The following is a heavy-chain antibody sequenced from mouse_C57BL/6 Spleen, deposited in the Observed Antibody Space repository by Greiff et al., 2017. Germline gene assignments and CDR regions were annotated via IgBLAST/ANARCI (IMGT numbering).Heavy chain of an antibody. V-gene: IGHV14-4*01. Sequence: VQLKQSGAELVRPGASVKLSCTASGFNIKDDYMHWVKQRPEQGLEWIGWIDPENGDTEYASKFQGKATITADTSSNTAYLQLSSLTSEDTAVYYCTTTVGEYYFDYWGQGTTLTVSS. J-gene: IGHJ2*01. CDR3: TTTVGEYYFDY. D-gene: IGHD1-1*01. CDR2: IDPENGDT. CDR1: GFNIKDDY.